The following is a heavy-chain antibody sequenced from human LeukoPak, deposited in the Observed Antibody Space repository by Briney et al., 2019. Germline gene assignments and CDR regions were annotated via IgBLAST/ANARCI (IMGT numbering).Heavy chain of an antibody. Sequence: PGGSLRLSCTVSGFTVSSNSMSWVRQAPGKGLEWVSFIYSDNTHYSDSVKGRFTISRANAKNSLYLQMNSLRAGDTAVYYSARIQQWPNESFDYWGQGTLVTVSS. D-gene: IGHD6-19*01. J-gene: IGHJ4*02. CDR2: IYSDNT. CDR1: GFTVSSNS. V-gene: IGHV3-53*01. CDR3: ARIQQWPNESFDY.